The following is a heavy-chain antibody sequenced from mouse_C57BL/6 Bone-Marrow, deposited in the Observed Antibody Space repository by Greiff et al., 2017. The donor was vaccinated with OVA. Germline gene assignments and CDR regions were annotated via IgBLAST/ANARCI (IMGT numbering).Heavy chain of an antibody. CDR2: IRSKSNNYAT. J-gene: IGHJ4*01. CDR1: GFSFNTYA. V-gene: IGHV10-1*01. CDR3: VRIEGYAMDY. Sequence: EVQRVESGGGLVQPKGSLKLSCAASGFSFNTYAMNWVRQAPGKGLEWVARIRSKSNNYATYYADSVKDRFTISRDDSESMLYLQMNNLKTEDTAMYYCVRIEGYAMDYWGQGTSVTVSS.